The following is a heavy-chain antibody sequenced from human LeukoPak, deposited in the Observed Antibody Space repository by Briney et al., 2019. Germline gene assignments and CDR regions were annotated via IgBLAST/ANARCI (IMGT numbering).Heavy chain of an antibody. CDR3: ARHKPQSVLWFGELLTGWFDP. Sequence: NSSETLSLTCTVSGGSISSGDYYWSWIRQPPGKGLEWIGYIYYSGSTYYNPSLKSRVTISVDTSKNQFSLKLSSVTAADTAVYCCARHKPQSVLWFGELLTGWFDPWGQGTLVTVSS. V-gene: IGHV4-30-4*01. CDR1: GGSISSGDYY. J-gene: IGHJ5*02. CDR2: IYYSGST. D-gene: IGHD3-10*01.